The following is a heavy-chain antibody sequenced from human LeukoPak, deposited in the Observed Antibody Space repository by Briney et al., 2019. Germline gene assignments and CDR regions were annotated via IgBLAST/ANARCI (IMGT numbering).Heavy chain of an antibody. D-gene: IGHD3-22*01. CDR2: IPGSGGAT. CDR3: ARARPWDSSRSYYFGMDV. CDR1: GFTFSSYA. J-gene: IGHJ6*02. V-gene: IGHV3-23*01. Sequence: GGSLRLSCEASGFTFSSYAIRWVRLAPGTGLEWVSSIPGSGGATYYADSVRGRFSISRDSSKNTVYLQMNSLRDEDTAVYYCARARPWDSSRSYYFGMDVWGHGTTVTVSS.